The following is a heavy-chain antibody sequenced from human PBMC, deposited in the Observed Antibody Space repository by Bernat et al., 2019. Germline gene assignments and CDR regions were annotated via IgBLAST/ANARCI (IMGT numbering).Heavy chain of an antibody. CDR2: ISYDGSNK. CDR1: GFTFSSYG. CDR3: AKDYTEYYYGSGSYFDY. Sequence: QVQLVESGGGVVQPGRSLRLSCAASGFTFSSYGMHWVRQAPGQGLEWVAVISYDGSNKYYADSVKGRFTISRDNSKNTLYLQMNSLRAEDTAVYYCAKDYTEYYYGSGSYFDYWGQGTLVTVSS. D-gene: IGHD3-10*01. J-gene: IGHJ4*02. V-gene: IGHV3-30*18.